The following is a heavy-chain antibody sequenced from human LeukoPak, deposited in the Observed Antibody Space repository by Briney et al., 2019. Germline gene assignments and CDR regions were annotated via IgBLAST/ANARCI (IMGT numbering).Heavy chain of an antibody. J-gene: IGHJ4*02. V-gene: IGHV7-4-1*02. D-gene: IGHD3-10*01. Sequence: ASVKVSCKASGYTFNKYAINWVRQAPGQGLEWMGWINTNTGNPSYGRDFTGRFAFSLDTSVNSAFLQINNLKAEDTAFYYCTPGSYWGQGTLVTVSS. CDR1: GYTFNKYA. CDR3: TPGSY. CDR2: INTNTGNP.